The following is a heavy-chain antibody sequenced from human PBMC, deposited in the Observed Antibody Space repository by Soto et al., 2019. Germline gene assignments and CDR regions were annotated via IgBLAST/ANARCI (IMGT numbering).Heavy chain of an antibody. V-gene: IGHV4-31*03. D-gene: IGHD2-15*01. CDR3: ARFVNHYYYGMDV. Sequence: SETLSLTCTVSGVSVSSAGYYWTWIRQHPGKGLEWIGYVSYSGSTYYNSSLKSRLTISLDTSKSQFSLKLNSVTAADTAVYYCARFVNHYYYGMDVWGQGTTVTVSS. CDR1: GVSVSSAGYY. J-gene: IGHJ6*02. CDR2: VSYSGST.